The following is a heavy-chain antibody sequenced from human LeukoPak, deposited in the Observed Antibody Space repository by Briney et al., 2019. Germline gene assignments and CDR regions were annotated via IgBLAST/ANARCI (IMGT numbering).Heavy chain of an antibody. CDR2: ISGSGESK. Sequence: GGSLRLSCAAAGFTFSSYAMHWVRQVAGKGLEWVSGISGSGESKFYADSVKGRFTASRDNSKNTLYLQMNSLRVEDTAVYYCARGGYNWDTDAGWFDPWGLGTLVTVSS. D-gene: IGHD1/OR15-1a*01. CDR3: ARGGYNWDTDAGWFDP. J-gene: IGHJ5*02. V-gene: IGHV3-23*01. CDR1: GFTFSSYA.